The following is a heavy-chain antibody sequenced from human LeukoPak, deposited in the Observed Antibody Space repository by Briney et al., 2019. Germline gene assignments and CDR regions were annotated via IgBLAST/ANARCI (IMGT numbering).Heavy chain of an antibody. D-gene: IGHD6-6*01. CDR1: GGSISSYY. Sequence: SETLSLTCTVSGGSISSYYWSWIRQPPGKGLEWIGYIYYSGSTNYNPSLKSRVTISVDTSKNQCSLKLSSVTAADTAVYYCARHLTYSSSSEYYYYYMDVWGKGTTGTVSS. V-gene: IGHV4-59*08. J-gene: IGHJ6*03. CDR2: IYYSGST. CDR3: ARHLTYSSSSEYYYYYMDV.